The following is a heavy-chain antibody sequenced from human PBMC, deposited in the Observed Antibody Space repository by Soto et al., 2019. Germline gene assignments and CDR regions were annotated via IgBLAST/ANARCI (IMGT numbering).Heavy chain of an antibody. D-gene: IGHD6-13*01. J-gene: IGHJ5*02. Sequence: GESLKISCKGSGYSFTSYWISWVRQMPGKGLVWMGRIDPSDSYINYSPSFQGHVTISADKSISTAYLQWSSLKVSDTAMYYCARLPLAAAYSDANTWGQGTLVTVSS. V-gene: IGHV5-10-1*01. CDR2: IDPSDSYI. CDR3: ARLPLAAAYSDANT. CDR1: GYSFTSYW.